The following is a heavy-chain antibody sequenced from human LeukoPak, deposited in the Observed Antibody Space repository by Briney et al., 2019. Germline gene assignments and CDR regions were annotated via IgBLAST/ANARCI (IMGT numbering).Heavy chain of an antibody. D-gene: IGHD6-13*01. Sequence: GGSLRLSCAASGFTFSSYRMNWVRQAPGQGLEWVSSISSSSSYIYYADSVKGRFTISRDNAKNSLYLQMNSLRAEDTAVYYCASLALGSWFDYWGQGALVTVSS. V-gene: IGHV3-21*01. CDR3: ASLALGSWFDY. CDR2: ISSSSSYI. CDR1: GFTFSSYR. J-gene: IGHJ4*02.